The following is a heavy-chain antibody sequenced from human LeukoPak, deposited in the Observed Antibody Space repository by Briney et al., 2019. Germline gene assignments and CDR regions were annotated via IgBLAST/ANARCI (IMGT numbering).Heavy chain of an antibody. J-gene: IGHJ4*02. Sequence: SETLSLTCTVSGYSISSGYYWGWIRQPPGKGLEWIGSIYHSGSTYYNPSLKSRVTISVDTSKNQFSLKLSSVTAADTAVYYCARIGITMVRGVSIDYWGQGTLVTVSS. D-gene: IGHD3-10*01. V-gene: IGHV4-38-2*02. CDR1: GYSISSGYY. CDR2: IYHSGST. CDR3: ARIGITMVRGVSIDY.